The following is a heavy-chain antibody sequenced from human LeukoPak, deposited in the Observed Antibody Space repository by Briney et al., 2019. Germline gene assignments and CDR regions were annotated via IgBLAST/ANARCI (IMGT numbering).Heavy chain of an antibody. J-gene: IGHJ3*02. CDR2: ISYDGSNK. Sequence: GGSLRLSCAASGFTFSSYAMHWVRQAPGKGLEWVAVISYDGSNKYYADSVKGRFTISRDNSKNTLYLQMNSLRAEDTAAYYCARLRTTGAFDIWGQGTMVTVSS. CDR3: ARLRTTGAFDI. V-gene: IGHV3-30-3*01. CDR1: GFTFSSYA. D-gene: IGHD2/OR15-2a*01.